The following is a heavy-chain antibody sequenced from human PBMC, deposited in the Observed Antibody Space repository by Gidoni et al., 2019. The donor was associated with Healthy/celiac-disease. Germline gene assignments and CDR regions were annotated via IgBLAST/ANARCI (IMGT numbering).Heavy chain of an antibody. D-gene: IGHD3-22*01. CDR2: IRSKAYGGKT. Sequence: EVQLVESGGGLVQPGRSLRLSCTASGFTFGDYAMSWVRQAPGKGLEWVGFIRSKAYGGKTEYAASVKGRFTISRDDSKSIAYLQMNSLKTEDTAVYYCTRGGDYYDSSGPIDYWGQGTLVTVSS. J-gene: IGHJ4*02. CDR3: TRGGDYYDSSGPIDY. CDR1: GFTFGDYA. V-gene: IGHV3-49*04.